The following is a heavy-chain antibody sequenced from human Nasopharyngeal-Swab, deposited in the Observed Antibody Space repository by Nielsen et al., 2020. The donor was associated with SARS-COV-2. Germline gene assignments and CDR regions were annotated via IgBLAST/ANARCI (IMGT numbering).Heavy chain of an antibody. D-gene: IGHD4-17*01. Sequence: KVSCKGSGYSFTSYWIGWVRQMPGKGLEWMGRIDPSDSYTNYSPSFQGHVTISADKSISTAYLQWSSLKASDTAMYYRASSSTTKADINYGDYFGSPQYYYGMDVWGQGTTVTVSS. CDR2: IDPSDSYT. CDR3: ASSSTTKADINYGDYFGSPQYYYGMDV. J-gene: IGHJ6*02. CDR1: GYSFTSYW. V-gene: IGHV5-10-1*01.